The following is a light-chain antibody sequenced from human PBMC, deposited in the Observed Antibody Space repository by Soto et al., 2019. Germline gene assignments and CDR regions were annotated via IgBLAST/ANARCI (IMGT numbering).Light chain of an antibody. J-gene: IGLJ1*01. CDR3: SSYTSSSTRV. Sequence: QSVLTQPASVSGSPGQSITISCTGTSSDVGGYNYVSWYQHHPGKAPKLLIYDVSNGPSGVSNRFFGSKSGNTASLTISGLQPEDEADYYCSSYTSSSTRVFGTGTNVTV. CDR2: DVS. CDR1: SSDVGGYNY. V-gene: IGLV2-14*03.